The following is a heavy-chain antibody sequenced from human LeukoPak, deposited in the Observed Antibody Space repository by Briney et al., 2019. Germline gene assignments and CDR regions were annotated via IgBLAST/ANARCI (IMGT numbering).Heavy chain of an antibody. V-gene: IGHV4-34*01. Sequence: SETLSLTCAVYGGSFSGYYWSWIRQPPGKGLEWIGEINRSGSTNYNPSLKSRVTISVDTSKNQFSLKLSSVTAADTAVYYCARRGPYYYYYMDVWGKGTTVTVSS. CDR3: ARRGPYYYYYMDV. CDR2: INRSGST. D-gene: IGHD3-10*01. CDR1: GGSFSGYY. J-gene: IGHJ6*03.